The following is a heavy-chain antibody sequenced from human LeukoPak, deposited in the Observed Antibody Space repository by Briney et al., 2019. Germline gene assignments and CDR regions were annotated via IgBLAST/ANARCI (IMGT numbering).Heavy chain of an antibody. CDR3: ASGFMGYDRSGYYDDAFDI. CDR1: GYTFTDYY. V-gene: IGHV1-2*02. D-gene: IGHD3-22*01. CDR2: INPNSGGT. J-gene: IGHJ3*02. Sequence: ASVKVSCKASGYTFTDYYIHWVRQAPGQGLEWMGWINPNSGGTNYAQKFQGRVAMTRDTSISTAYMELSRLRSDDTAVYFCASGFMGYDRSGYYDDAFDIWGQGTMATVSS.